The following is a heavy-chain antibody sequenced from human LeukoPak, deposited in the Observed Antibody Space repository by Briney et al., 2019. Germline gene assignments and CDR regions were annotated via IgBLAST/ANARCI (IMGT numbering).Heavy chain of an antibody. J-gene: IGHJ4*02. CDR2: IYHNGST. CDR3: ARWGYYYDGSGLDY. D-gene: IGHD3-22*01. Sequence: TPSGTLSLTCAVSGGSISSSNWWSWVRQPPGKGLEWIGEIYHNGSTNYNPSLKSRVTISVDKSKNQFSLKLSSVTAADTAVYYCARWGYYYDGSGLDYWGQGTLVTVSS. V-gene: IGHV4-4*02. CDR1: GGSISSSNW.